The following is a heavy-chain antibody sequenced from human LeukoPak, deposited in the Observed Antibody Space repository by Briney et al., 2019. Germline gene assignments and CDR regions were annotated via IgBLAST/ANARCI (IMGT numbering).Heavy chain of an antibody. CDR2: INPNSGGT. CDR3: ARLPIVDTAMVSDY. CDR1: GYTFTGYY. V-gene: IGHV1-2*02. J-gene: IGHJ4*02. D-gene: IGHD5-18*01. Sequence: ASVKVSCKASGYTFTGYYMHWVRQAPGQGLEWMGWINPNSGGTNYAQKFQGRVTMTGDTSISTAYMELSRLRSDDTAVYYCARLPIVDTAMVSDYWGQGTLVTVSS.